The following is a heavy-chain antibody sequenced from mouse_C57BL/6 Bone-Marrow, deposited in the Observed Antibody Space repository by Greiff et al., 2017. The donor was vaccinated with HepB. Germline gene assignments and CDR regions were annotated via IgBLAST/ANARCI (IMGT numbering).Heavy chain of an antibody. CDR2: INPNNGGT. V-gene: IGHV1-26*01. Sequence: VQLQQSGPELVKPGASVKISCKASGYTFTDYYMNWVKQSHGKSLEWIGDINPNNGGTSYNQKFKGKATLTVDKSSSTAYMELRSLTSEDSAVYYCARRAYGLDYWGQGTTRTVSS. CDR1: GYTFTDYY. D-gene: IGHD1-1*01. J-gene: IGHJ2*01. CDR3: ARRAYGLDY.